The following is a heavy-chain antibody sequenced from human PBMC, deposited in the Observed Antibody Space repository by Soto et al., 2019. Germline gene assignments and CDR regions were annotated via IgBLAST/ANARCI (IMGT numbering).Heavy chain of an antibody. D-gene: IGHD3-3*02. CDR3: AKENRGQQLGPRFDS. CDR2: ISAGGIST. J-gene: IGHJ4*02. CDR1: GFTFSSYA. Sequence: GSLRLSCAASGFTFSSYAMSWVRQAPGKGLEWVSAISAGGISTYYADSVKGRFTISRDNSKNTLYLQMNSLSAEDTAVYYCAKENRGQQLGPRFDSWGQGTLVTVSS. V-gene: IGHV3-23*01.